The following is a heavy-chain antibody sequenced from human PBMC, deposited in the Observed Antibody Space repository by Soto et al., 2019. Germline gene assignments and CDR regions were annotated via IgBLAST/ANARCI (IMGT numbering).Heavy chain of an antibody. D-gene: IGHD6-19*01. CDR1: GYTFTKYG. CDR3: ARLIAVAGTWDFDY. CDR2: INVYNGNT. Sequence: QVQLVQSGGEVKKPGASVKVSCKASGYTFTKYGISWVRQAPGQGLEWMGWINVYNGNTKYAQKFQGRVTITTDTSTSTTYMELSSLRSDGTAVYYCARLIAVAGTWDFDYWGQGTLVTVSS. V-gene: IGHV1-18*01. J-gene: IGHJ4*02.